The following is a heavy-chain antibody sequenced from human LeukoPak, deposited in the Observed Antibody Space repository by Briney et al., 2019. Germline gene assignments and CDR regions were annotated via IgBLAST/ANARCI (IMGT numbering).Heavy chain of an antibody. V-gene: IGHV3-20*04. J-gene: IGHJ4*02. Sequence: GGSLRLSCAASGFTFDDDGMRWVRQAPGKGLEWVSGINWNGGSTGYADSVKGRFTISRDNAKNSLYLQMNSLRAEDTALYYCARDRPPTYYYGSGSYFDYWGQGTLVTVSS. D-gene: IGHD3-10*01. CDR3: ARDRPPTYYYGSGSYFDY. CDR2: INWNGGST. CDR1: GFTFDDDG.